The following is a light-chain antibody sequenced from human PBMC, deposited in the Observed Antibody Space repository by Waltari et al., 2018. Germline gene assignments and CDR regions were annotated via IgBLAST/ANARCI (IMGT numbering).Light chain of an antibody. V-gene: IGKV2-28*01. CDR1: QTLLFVNGYDY. J-gene: IGKJ4*01. CDR3: MQALQPPLS. Sequence: DIVLIQSPLSLSVTPGEPASISCRSSQTLLFVNGYDYLDWYVQKPGQSHQRLSTLGSNRAPGVPARFSGSGSGTDFTLEITRVEPEDVGIYYCMQALQPPLSFGGGTRVEI. CDR2: LGS.